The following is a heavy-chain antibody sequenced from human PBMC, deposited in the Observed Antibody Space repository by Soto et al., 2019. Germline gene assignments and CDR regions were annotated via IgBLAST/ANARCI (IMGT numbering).Heavy chain of an antibody. J-gene: IGHJ4*02. D-gene: IGHD6-19*01. CDR2: ISYDGSNK. CDR1: GFTFSSYG. V-gene: IGHV3-30*18. Sequence: GGSLRLSCAASGFTFSSYGMHWVRQAPGKGLEWVAVISYDGSNKYYADSVKGRFTISRDNSKNTLYLQMNSLRAEDTAVYYCAKGPDIAVAAAFDYWGQGTLVTVSS. CDR3: AKGPDIAVAAAFDY.